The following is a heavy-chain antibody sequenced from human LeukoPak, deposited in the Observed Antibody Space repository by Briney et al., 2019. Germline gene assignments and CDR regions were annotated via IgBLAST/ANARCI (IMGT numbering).Heavy chain of an antibody. J-gene: IGHJ4*02. D-gene: IGHD6-19*01. Sequence: GESLKISCQGSGYSFSSYWIAWVRQMPGKGLEWMGIIYPENSDTRYSPSFQGQVTISVDKSITTAYLQWSSLRASDTAMYYCARQDGSAWYYFDYWGQGTLVAVSS. V-gene: IGHV5-51*01. CDR2: IYPENSDT. CDR3: ARQDGSAWYYFDY. CDR1: GYSFSSYW.